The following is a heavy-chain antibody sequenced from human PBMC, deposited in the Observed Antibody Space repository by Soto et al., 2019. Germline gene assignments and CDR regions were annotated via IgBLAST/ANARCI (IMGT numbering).Heavy chain of an antibody. CDR2: VSVSGGTT. CDR3: AKGLYYYDSSGYRLFDY. CDR1: GFMFNNYA. Sequence: GGSLRLSCAASGFMFNNYAMSWVRQAPGKGLEWVSSVSVSGGTTYYADSLKGRFTISRDNSKKTVYLQMNRLRADDTAIYYCAKGLYYYDSSGYRLFDYWGQGTLVTVSS. V-gene: IGHV3-23*01. J-gene: IGHJ4*02. D-gene: IGHD3-22*01.